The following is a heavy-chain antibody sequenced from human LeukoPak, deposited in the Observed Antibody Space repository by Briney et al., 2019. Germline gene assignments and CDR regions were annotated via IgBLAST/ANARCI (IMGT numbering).Heavy chain of an antibody. V-gene: IGHV1-24*01. CDR3: ATGPKYSSSSVVPLYFDY. CDR1: GYTLNELS. D-gene: IGHD6-6*01. Sequence: ASVKVSCKDSGYTLNELSMHWVRPAPGKGLEGMGGFDPEDGETIYAQKFQGRVTMTEDKSTDTAYMELSSLRSEDRAASDRATGPKYSSSSVVPLYFDYWGQGTLVTVSS. CDR2: FDPEDGET. J-gene: IGHJ4*02.